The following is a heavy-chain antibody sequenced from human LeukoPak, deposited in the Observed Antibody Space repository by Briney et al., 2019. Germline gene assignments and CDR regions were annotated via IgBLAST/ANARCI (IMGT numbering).Heavy chain of an antibody. CDR3: AREGSGSHDAFDI. V-gene: IGHV3-66*02. CDR2: IYSGGST. J-gene: IGHJ3*02. D-gene: IGHD3-10*01. Sequence: GGSLRLSCAASGFTVSSNYMSWVRQAPGKGLEWVSVIYSGGSTYYADSVKGRFTISRDNSKNTLYLQMNSLRAEDTAVYYRAREGSGSHDAFDIWGQGTMVTVSS. CDR1: GFTVSSNY.